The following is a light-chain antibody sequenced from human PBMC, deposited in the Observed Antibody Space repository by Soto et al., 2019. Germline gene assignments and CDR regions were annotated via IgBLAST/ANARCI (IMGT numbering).Light chain of an antibody. Sequence: QTVVTQEPSFSVSPGGTATLSCGLSSGSVSTSHYPSWYQQTPGQAPRTLIYNTNSRPYGVPDRFSGSILGNKAALTITGTQADDECTYYWVFHVGIGITVFAVEPKRTVL. V-gene: IGLV8-61*01. J-gene: IGLJ3*02. CDR2: NTN. CDR3: VFHVGIGITV. CDR1: SGSVSTSHY.